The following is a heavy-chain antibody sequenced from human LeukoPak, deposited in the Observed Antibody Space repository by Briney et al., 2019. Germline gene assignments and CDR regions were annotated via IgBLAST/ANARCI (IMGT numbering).Heavy chain of an antibody. J-gene: IGHJ4*02. D-gene: IGHD3-22*01. V-gene: IGHV3-23*01. CDR3: ARSTAGDYDSSGEDYFDY. CDR2: NSISGDNT. CDR1: GFTFSSYA. Sequence: GGSLRLSCAASGFTFSSYAMSWVRQAPGKGLVWVSSNSISGDNTYYADSVKGRFTISRDNSKNTLSLQMNSLRAEDTAVYYCARSTAGDYDSSGEDYFDYWGQGTLVTVSS.